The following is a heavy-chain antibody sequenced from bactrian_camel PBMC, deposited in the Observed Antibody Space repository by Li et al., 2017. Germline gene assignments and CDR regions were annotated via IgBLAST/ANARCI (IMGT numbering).Heavy chain of an antibody. J-gene: IGHJ4*01. CDR2: ITSLPSLFRAA. Sequence: VQLVESGGGSVQAGGSLRLSCAAPGYRYDTYCMGWFRQAPGKEVEWVAGITSLPSLFRAASYADSVKGRSTISRDNAKNTVYLQLSNLETEDTAMYYCAVFSPTRAYNNPRSQGTQVTVS. D-gene: IGHD2*01. CDR1: GYRYDTYC. V-gene: IGHV3S6*01.